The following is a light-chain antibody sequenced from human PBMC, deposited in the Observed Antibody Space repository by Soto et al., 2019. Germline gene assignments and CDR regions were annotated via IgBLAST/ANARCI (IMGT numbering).Light chain of an antibody. CDR1: SSDVGGYNY. J-gene: IGLJ2*01. CDR3: SSFTRLTTLEI. V-gene: IGLV2-14*01. CDR2: DVS. Sequence: QSALTQPASVSGSPGQSITISCTGTSSDVGGYNYVSWYQQHPGKAPKLIIYDVSYRPSGVSNRFSASKSGNTASLTISGLQAEDEADYYCSSFTRLTTLEIFGGGTKVTVL.